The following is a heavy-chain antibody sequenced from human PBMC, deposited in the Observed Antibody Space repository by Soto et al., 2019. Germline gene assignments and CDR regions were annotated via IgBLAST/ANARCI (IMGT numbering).Heavy chain of an antibody. CDR3: AREHLLHRIVGYCSGGSCYPDY. Sequence: QVQLVESGGGVVQPGRSLRLSCAASGFTFSSYGMHWVRQAPGKGLEWVAVISYDGSNKYYADSVKGRFTISRDNFKNTMYMLMNSLRAEDTAVYYCAREHLLHRIVGYCSGGSCYPDYWGQGTLVTVSS. CDR2: ISYDGSNK. J-gene: IGHJ4*02. D-gene: IGHD2-15*01. V-gene: IGHV3-30*03. CDR1: GFTFSSYG.